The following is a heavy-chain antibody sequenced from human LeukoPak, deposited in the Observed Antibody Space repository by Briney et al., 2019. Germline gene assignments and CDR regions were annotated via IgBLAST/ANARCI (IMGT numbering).Heavy chain of an antibody. CDR2: IKSTTDGETT. Sequence: GGSLRLSCVDSGFTFTNAWMSWLRQAPGKGQEWIGRIKSTTDGETTNYDEPVRGRFTISRDDSKSAVYLQMNGLKIEDTAVYYCTTDLGTYYHGSQRLIPIDYWGQGTLVTVSS. V-gene: IGHV3-15*01. D-gene: IGHD3-10*01. CDR1: GFTFTNAW. J-gene: IGHJ4*02. CDR3: TTDLGTYYHGSQRLIPIDY.